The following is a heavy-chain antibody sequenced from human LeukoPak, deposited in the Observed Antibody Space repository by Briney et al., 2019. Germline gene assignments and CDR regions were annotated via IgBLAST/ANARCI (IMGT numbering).Heavy chain of an antibody. CDR2: IWYDGSNK. CDR1: GFTLSSYG. J-gene: IGHJ4*02. Sequence: PGRSLRLSCAASGFTLSSYGMHWVRQAPGKGLEWVAVIWYDGSNKYYADSVKGRFTISRDNSKNTLYLQMNSLRAEDTAVYYCAKSIESEIYDYGSGSYLDYWGQGTLVTVSS. V-gene: IGHV3-33*06. D-gene: IGHD3-10*01. CDR3: AKSIESEIYDYGSGSYLDY.